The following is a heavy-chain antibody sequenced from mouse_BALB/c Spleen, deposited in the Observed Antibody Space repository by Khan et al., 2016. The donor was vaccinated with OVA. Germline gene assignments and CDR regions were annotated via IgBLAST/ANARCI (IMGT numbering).Heavy chain of an antibody. V-gene: IGHV1S81*02. CDR1: GYTFTSYY. D-gene: IGHD2-1*01. Sequence: QVQLQQPGAELVKPGASVKISCKASGYTFTSYYIHWVTQRPGQGLEWIGGINPTNGGSHYYEKIKNKATLTEDKSSITVQMQLSRLTSEDTSVYDCARSGYGNPFAYWGQGTLVTVSA. J-gene: IGHJ3*01. CDR3: ARSGYGNPFAY. CDR2: INPTNGGS.